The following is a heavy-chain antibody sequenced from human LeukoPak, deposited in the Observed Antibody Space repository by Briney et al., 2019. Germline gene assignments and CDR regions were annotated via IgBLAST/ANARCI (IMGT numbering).Heavy chain of an antibody. Sequence: SGGSLRLSCAASGFTFSSYSMNWVRQAPGKGLEWVSSISSSSSYIYYADSVKGRFTISRDNAKNSLYLQMNSLRAEDTAVYYCARVEVDTAMVTNYWGQGTLVTVSS. CDR1: GFTFSSYS. CDR3: ARVEVDTAMVTNY. D-gene: IGHD5-18*01. V-gene: IGHV3-21*01. J-gene: IGHJ4*02. CDR2: ISSSSSYI.